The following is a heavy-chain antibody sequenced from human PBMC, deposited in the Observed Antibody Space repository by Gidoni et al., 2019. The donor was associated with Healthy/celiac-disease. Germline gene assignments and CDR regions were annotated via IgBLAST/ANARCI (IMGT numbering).Heavy chain of an antibody. V-gene: IGHV3-21*01. CDR3: ARDYYYYDSSGYTNSYDY. D-gene: IGHD3-22*01. CDR2: ISSSSSYI. CDR1: GFTFSSYS. J-gene: IGHJ4*02. Sequence: EVQLVESGGGLVKPGGSLRLSCAASGFTFSSYSMNWVRQAPGKGLEWVSSISSSSSYIYYADSVKGRFTISRDNAKNSLYLQMNSLRAEDTAVYYCARDYYYYDSSGYTNSYDYWGQGTLVTVSS.